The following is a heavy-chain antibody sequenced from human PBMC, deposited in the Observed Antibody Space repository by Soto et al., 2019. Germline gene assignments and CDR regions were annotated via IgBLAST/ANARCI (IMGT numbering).Heavy chain of an antibody. CDR1: GYTFTIYA. V-gene: IGHV1-3*01. D-gene: IGHD1-26*01. Sequence: GSSLKGSCKTSGYTFTIYAMHRVRQAPGQRLEWMGWINAGNGNTKYSQKFQGRVTITRDTSASTAYMELSSLRSEDTAVYYCARALEPQWELLPFHYWGQGTLVTVSS. J-gene: IGHJ4*02. CDR2: INAGNGNT. CDR3: ARALEPQWELLPFHY.